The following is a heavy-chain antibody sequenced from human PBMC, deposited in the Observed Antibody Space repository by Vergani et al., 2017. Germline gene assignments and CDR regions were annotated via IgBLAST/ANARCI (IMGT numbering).Heavy chain of an antibody. CDR3: ATVALRGIRFFDR. D-gene: IGHD3-16*01. CDR2: FDLEDGQS. V-gene: IGHV1-69-2*01. CDR1: GHTSSDFQ. J-gene: IGHJ2*01. Sequence: AQLGQSDSEVKRPGTTVKISCKVSGHTSSDFQIHWVQQGPGRGLEWMGLFDLEDGQSIQTDKFVGRVTMTADKSLDTAYMEIASLRSDDTAVYYCATVALRGIRFFDRWGRGSPVTVSS.